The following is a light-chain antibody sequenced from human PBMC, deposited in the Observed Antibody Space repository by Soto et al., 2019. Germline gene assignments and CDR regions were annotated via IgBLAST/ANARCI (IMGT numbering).Light chain of an antibody. V-gene: IGKV1-5*01. CDR3: QQYYTYWHM. CDR1: QSISDY. CDR2: DAS. J-gene: IGKJ1*01. Sequence: DIQMTQSPSTLSASVGDRVIITCRASQSISDYLAWYQQKPGKAPKLLIYDASNLESGVPSTFSGSGSGTEFTITISSLQPDDFATYYCQQYYTYWHMFGQGTRVEIK.